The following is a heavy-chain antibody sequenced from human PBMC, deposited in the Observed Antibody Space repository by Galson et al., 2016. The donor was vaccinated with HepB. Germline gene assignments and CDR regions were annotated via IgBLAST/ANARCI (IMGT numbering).Heavy chain of an antibody. D-gene: IGHD1-7*01. CDR2: INPDGTKT. CDR3: VRDGMGTTPYDV. CDR1: GFSSSAYW. Sequence: SLRLSCAASGFSSSAYWMNWVRQAPGKGLVWVSHINPDGTKTAYVDSVKGRFTFSRDNAKNTLSLQMNNLRVEDTSVYYCVRDGMGTTPYDVWGQGPLVTVSS. J-gene: IGHJ4*02. V-gene: IGHV3-74*01.